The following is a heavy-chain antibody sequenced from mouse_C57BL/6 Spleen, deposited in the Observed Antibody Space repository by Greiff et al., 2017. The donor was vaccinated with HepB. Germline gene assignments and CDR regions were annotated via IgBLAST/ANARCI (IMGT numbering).Heavy chain of an antibody. Sequence: QVQLQQPGAELVMPGASVKLSCKASGYTFTSYWMHWVKQRPGQGLEWIGEIDPSDSYTNYNQKFKGKSTLTVDKSSSTAYMQLSSLTSEDSAVYYCARGRVTGPYFDYWGQGTTLTVSS. CDR1: GYTFTSYW. D-gene: IGHD4-1*01. J-gene: IGHJ2*01. CDR2: IDPSDSYT. V-gene: IGHV1-69*01. CDR3: ARGRVTGPYFDY.